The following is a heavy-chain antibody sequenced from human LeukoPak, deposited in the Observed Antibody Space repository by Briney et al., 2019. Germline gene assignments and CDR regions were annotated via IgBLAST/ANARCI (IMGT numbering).Heavy chain of an antibody. V-gene: IGHV1-3*01. CDR3: ARDEARITIFGVAGYFDY. J-gene: IGHJ4*02. D-gene: IGHD3-3*01. CDR1: GYTFTSYA. Sequence: ASVKVSCKASGYTFTSYAMHWVRQAPGQRLEWMGWINAGNGNTKYSQKFQGRVTITRDTSASTAYVVLSSLRSEDTAVYYCARDEARITIFGVAGYFDYWGQGTLVTVSS. CDR2: INAGNGNT.